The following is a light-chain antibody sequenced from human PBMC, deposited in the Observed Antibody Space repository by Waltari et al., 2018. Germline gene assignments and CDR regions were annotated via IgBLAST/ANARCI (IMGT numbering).Light chain of an antibody. CDR2: WAS. Sequence: IVMTQSPDSLAVSLGERANINCKSSHSVLSSSTYKNYLAWYQQKPGQPPKLLIYWASTRESGVPDRFSGSGSGTDFTLTISSLQAEDVAVYYCQQYYDFPPYTFGQGTKLEI. V-gene: IGKV4-1*01. CDR1: HSVLSSSTYKNY. CDR3: QQYYDFPPYT. J-gene: IGKJ2*01.